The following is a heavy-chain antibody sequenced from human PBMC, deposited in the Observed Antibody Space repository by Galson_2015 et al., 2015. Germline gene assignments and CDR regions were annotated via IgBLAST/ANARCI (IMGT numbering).Heavy chain of an antibody. CDR1: GGSVSSGSYY. CDR3: ARVPYSNYGGMDV. J-gene: IGHJ6*02. Sequence: LSLTCTVSGGSVSSGSYYWSWIRQPPGKGLEWIGYIYYSGSTNYNPSLKSRVTISVDTSKNQFSLKLSSVTAADTAVYYCARVPYSNYGGMDVWGQGTTVTVSS. D-gene: IGHD4-11*01. V-gene: IGHV4-61*01. CDR2: IYYSGST.